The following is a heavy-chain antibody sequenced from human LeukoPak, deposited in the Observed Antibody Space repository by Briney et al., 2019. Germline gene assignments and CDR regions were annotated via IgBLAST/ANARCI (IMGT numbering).Heavy chain of an antibody. CDR1: GFSFSSYY. V-gene: IGHV3-53*01. D-gene: IGHD5-12*01. CDR3: ASMASYSGYDFDY. CDR2: IYSGGNT. J-gene: IGHJ4*02. Sequence: GGSLRLSCAASGFSFSSYYMSWVRQAPGKGLEWVSVIYSGGNTYYADSVKGRFTISSDNSKNTLFLQMNSLRVEDTAVYYCASMASYSGYDFDYWGQGTLVTVSS.